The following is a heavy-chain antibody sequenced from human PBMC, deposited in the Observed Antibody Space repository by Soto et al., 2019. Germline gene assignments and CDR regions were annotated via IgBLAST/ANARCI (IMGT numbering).Heavy chain of an antibody. V-gene: IGHV4-39*01. J-gene: IGHJ3*02. D-gene: IGHD4-17*01. CDR1: GGSVSSDSYN. CDR3: AIFYGNAFDI. CDR2: IYYSGST. Sequence: PSETLSLTCTVSGGSVSSDSYNWDWIRQPPGKGLEWIGTIYYSGSTDYNPSLKSRVTISEDTSNNQFSLKVTSVTAADTAVYYCAIFYGNAFDIWGRGATVTVSS.